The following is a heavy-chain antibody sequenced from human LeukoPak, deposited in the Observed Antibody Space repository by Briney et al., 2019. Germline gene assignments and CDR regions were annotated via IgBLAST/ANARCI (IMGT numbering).Heavy chain of an antibody. J-gene: IGHJ3*02. CDR1: GGTFSSYA. V-gene: IGHV1-69*06. CDR2: IIPIFGTA. D-gene: IGHD5-18*01. Sequence: SVKVSCKASGGTFSSYAISWVRQAPGQGLEWMGGIIPIFGTANYAQKFQGRVTITADKSTSTAYMELSSLRSEDTAVYYCATTSTAMGTLNAFDIWGQGTMVTVSS. CDR3: ATTSTAMGTLNAFDI.